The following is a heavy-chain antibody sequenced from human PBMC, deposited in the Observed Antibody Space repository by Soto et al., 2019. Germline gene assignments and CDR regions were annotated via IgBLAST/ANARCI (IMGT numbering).Heavy chain of an antibody. J-gene: IGHJ5*02. D-gene: IGHD3-10*01. CDR1: GFTFSSYG. Sequence: QVQLVESGGGVVQPGTSLRLSCAASGFTFSSYGMHWVRQAPGKGLEWVAVIWYDGSNKYYADSVKGRFTISRDNSKNRLYLQRNSLGAEDTAVYYCARAGGLWFGASLNWFDPWGQGTLVTVSS. V-gene: IGHV3-33*01. CDR2: IWYDGSNK. CDR3: ARAGGLWFGASLNWFDP.